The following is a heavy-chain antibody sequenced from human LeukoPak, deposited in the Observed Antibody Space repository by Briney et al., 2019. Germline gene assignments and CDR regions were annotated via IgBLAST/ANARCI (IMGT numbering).Heavy chain of an antibody. Sequence: AGGSLRLSCAASEFIFSSFAMHWVRQAPGKGLEWVAVISFDGSNKYYADSVKGRFTISRDNAKNTLYLQMNSLRAEDTAVYYCARGGAGTTLYWGQGTLVTVSS. CDR2: ISFDGSNK. CDR1: EFIFSSFA. D-gene: IGHD1-7*01. V-gene: IGHV3-30-3*01. J-gene: IGHJ4*02. CDR3: ARGGAGTTLY.